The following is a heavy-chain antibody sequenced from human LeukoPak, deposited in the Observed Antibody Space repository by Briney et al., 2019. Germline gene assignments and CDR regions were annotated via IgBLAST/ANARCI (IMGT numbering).Heavy chain of an antibody. CDR3: AKDKGRGYSSS. J-gene: IGHJ5*02. V-gene: IGHV3-30*02. D-gene: IGHD6-19*01. CDR2: IWYDGSNK. CDR1: GFTFSSYG. Sequence: GGSLRLSCAASGFTFSSYGMHWVRQAPGKGLEWVAFIWYDGSNKYYADSVKGRFTISRDNSKNTLYLQMNSLRAEDTAVYYCAKDKGRGYSSSWGQGTLVTVSS.